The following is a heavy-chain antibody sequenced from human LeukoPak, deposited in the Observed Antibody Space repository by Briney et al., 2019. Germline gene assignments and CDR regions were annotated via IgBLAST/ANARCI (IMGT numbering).Heavy chain of an antibody. Sequence: PGGSLRLSCAASGFTFSSYGMHWVRQAPGKGLEWIGEISDSGSANYNPSLKNRATILIDTSKKQISLDLYSVTAADTAVYYCARGLGFCSGGNCYPSNGVDVWGQGTTVSVSS. CDR3: ARGLGFCSGGNCYPSNGVDV. V-gene: IGHV4-34*01. CDR1: GFTFSSYG. J-gene: IGHJ6*02. CDR2: ISDSGSA. D-gene: IGHD2-15*01.